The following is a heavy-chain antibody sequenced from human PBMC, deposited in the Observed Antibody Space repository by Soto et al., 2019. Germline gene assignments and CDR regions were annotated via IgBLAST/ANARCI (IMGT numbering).Heavy chain of an antibody. Sequence: PSETLSLTCAVYGGSFSGYYLSWIRQPPGKGLEWIGEINHSGSTNYNPSLKSRVTISVDTSKNQFSLKLSSVTAADTAVYYCARRGAAAAGMGPNWFDPWGQGTLVTVSS. D-gene: IGHD6-13*01. CDR3: ARRGAAAAGMGPNWFDP. CDR1: GGSFSGYY. V-gene: IGHV4-34*01. J-gene: IGHJ5*02. CDR2: INHSGST.